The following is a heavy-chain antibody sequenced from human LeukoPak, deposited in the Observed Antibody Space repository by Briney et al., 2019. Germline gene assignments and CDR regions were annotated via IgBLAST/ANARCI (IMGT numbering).Heavy chain of an antibody. CDR1: GGSISSYY. J-gene: IGHJ4*02. CDR3: ARGYCSGGSCWFDY. Sequence: SETLSLTCTVSGGSISSYYWSWIRQPPGKGLEWIGYIYYSGSTNYNPSFKSRVTISVDTSKNQFSLKLSSVTAADTAVYYCARGYCSGGSCWFDYWGQGTLVTVSS. V-gene: IGHV4-59*01. CDR2: IYYSGST. D-gene: IGHD2-15*01.